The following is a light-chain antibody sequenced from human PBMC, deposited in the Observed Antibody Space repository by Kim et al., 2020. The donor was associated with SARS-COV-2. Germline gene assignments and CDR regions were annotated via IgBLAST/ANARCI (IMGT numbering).Light chain of an antibody. CDR3: QQRSNWPPT. CDR1: QSVRSY. Sequence: EIVLTQSPATLSLSPGDRATLSCRASQSVRSYLAWYQQKPGQAPRLLIYDASNRATGIPARFSGSGSGTDFTLTISSLEPEDFAVYYCQQRSNWPPTFGQGTKVEIK. V-gene: IGKV3-11*01. J-gene: IGKJ1*01. CDR2: DAS.